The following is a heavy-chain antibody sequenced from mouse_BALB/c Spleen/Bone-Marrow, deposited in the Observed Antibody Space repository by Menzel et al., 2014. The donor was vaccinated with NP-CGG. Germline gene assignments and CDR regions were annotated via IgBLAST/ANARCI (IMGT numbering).Heavy chain of an antibody. V-gene: IGHV5-12*02. Sequence: EVHLVESGGGLVQPGGSLKLSCATSGFTFSDYYMYWVRQTPEKRLVWVAYISNGGGSTYYPDTVKGRFTISRDKAKNTLYLQMSRLKSGDTAMYYCARHNYGETWFAYWGQGTLVTVSA. CDR2: ISNGGGST. CDR1: GFTFSDYY. J-gene: IGHJ3*01. D-gene: IGHD1-2*01. CDR3: ARHNYGETWFAY.